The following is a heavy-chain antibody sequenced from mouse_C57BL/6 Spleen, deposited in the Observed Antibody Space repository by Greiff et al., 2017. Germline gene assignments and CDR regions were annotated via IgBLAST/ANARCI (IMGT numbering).Heavy chain of an antibody. D-gene: IGHD2-2*01. CDR1: GYTFTSYW. V-gene: IGHV1-52*01. Sequence: QVQLKQPGAELVRPGSSVKLSCKASGYTFTSYWMHWVKQRPIQGLEWIGNIDPSDSETHYNQKFKDKATLTVDKSSSTAYMQLSSLTSEDSAVYYCARGEVTTTPGYYAMDYWGQGTSVTVSS. CDR3: ARGEVTTTPGYYAMDY. J-gene: IGHJ4*01. CDR2: IDPSDSET.